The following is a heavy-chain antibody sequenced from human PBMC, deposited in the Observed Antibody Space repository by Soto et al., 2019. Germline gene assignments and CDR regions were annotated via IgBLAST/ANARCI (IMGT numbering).Heavy chain of an antibody. CDR2: IYYSGST. J-gene: IGHJ4*02. Sequence: SQTWSLTWSGSGGLPRRYYWRWFRQPPGKGLEWIGYIYYSGSTNYNPSLKSRVTISVDTSKNQFSLKLNSMTAADTAVYYYARHNYGSGSAYFHYWGQVTLVTVS. V-gene: IGHV4-59*08. D-gene: IGHD3-10*01. CDR3: ARHNYGSGSAYFHY. CDR1: GGLPRRYY.